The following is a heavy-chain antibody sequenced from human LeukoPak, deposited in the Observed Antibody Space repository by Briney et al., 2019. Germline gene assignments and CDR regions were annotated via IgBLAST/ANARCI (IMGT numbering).Heavy chain of an antibody. Sequence: PGESLQISCKASGYSIITYWIGWVRQMPGKGLEWMGIIHPGDSDTRYSPSFQGQVTISVDKSISTAYLQWSSLKASDTAMYYCARLKVVTSSYWYFDLWGRGTLVTVSS. D-gene: IGHD4-23*01. CDR2: IHPGDSDT. CDR1: GYSIITYW. V-gene: IGHV5-51*01. J-gene: IGHJ2*01. CDR3: ARLKVVTSSYWYFDL.